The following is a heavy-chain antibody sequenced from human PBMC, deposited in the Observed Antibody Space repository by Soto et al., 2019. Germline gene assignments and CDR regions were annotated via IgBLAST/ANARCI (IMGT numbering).Heavy chain of an antibody. CDR1: GFTFSSYL. V-gene: IGHV3-7*01. D-gene: IGHD3-10*01. Sequence: PGGSLRLACAASGFTFSSYLMSWVHQAPGKGLEWVANIKQDGSEKYYVDSVKGRFTISRDNAKNSLYLQMNSLRAEDTAVYYCARRRTYYYGSGPRYYFDYWGQGTLVTVSS. CDR3: ARRRTYYYGSGPRYYFDY. J-gene: IGHJ4*02. CDR2: IKQDGSEK.